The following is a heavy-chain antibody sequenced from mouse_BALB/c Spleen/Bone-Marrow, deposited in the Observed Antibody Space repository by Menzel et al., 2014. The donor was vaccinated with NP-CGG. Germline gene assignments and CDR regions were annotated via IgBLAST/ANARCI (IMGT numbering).Heavy chain of an antibody. CDR2: IFPGDGDT. D-gene: IGHD2-3*01. V-gene: IGHV1-82*01. Sequence: VKLVESGPELVKPGASVKISCKASGYAFSSSWMNWVKQRPGQGFEWIGRIFPGDGDTYYNGKFKGKATLAADKSSSTAYMQLSSLTSVDSAVYFCARSDGYRAMDYWGQGASVTVSS. CDR1: GYAFSSSW. J-gene: IGHJ4*01. CDR3: ARSDGYRAMDY.